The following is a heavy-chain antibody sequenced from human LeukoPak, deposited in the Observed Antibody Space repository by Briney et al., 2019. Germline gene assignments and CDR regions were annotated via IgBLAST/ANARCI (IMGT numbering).Heavy chain of an antibody. CDR3: AAGRGSGRYEPWHAFDI. D-gene: IGHD3-10*01. J-gene: IGHJ3*02. CDR1: GDSVSSNSAA. CDR2: TYYRSKWYN. Sequence: SQTLSLTCAISGDSVSSNSAAWNWIRQSPSRGLEWLGRTYYRSKWYNDYAVSVKSRITINPDTSKNQFSLQPNSVTPEDTAVYYCAAGRGSGRYEPWHAFDIWGQGTMVTVSS. V-gene: IGHV6-1*01.